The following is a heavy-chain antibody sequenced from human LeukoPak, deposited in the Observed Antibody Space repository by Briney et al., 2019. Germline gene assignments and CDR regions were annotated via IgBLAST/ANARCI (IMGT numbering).Heavy chain of an antibody. CDR1: GGSISSYY. D-gene: IGHD3-10*01. CDR3: ARARVLWFGELSY. Sequence: SETLSLTCTVSGGSISSYYWSWIRQPPGKGLEWIGYIYYSGSTNYNPSLKSRVTISVDTSKNQFSLKLSSVTAADTAVYYCARARVLWFGELSYWGQGTLVTVSS. CDR2: IYYSGST. J-gene: IGHJ4*02. V-gene: IGHV4-59*01.